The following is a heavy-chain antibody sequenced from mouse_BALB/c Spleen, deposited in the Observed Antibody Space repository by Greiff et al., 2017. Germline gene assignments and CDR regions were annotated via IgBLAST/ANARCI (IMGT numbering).Heavy chain of an antibody. D-gene: IGHD2-4*01. J-gene: IGHJ4*01. V-gene: IGHV1-87*01. CDR1: GYTFTSYW. Sequence: VKLMESGAELARPGASVKLSCKASGYTFTSYWMQWVKQRPGQGLEWIGAIYPGDGDTRYTQKFKGKATLTADKSSSTAYMQLSSLASEDSAVYYCARAYDYLYAMDYWGQGTSVTVSS. CDR3: ARAYDYLYAMDY. CDR2: IYPGDGDT.